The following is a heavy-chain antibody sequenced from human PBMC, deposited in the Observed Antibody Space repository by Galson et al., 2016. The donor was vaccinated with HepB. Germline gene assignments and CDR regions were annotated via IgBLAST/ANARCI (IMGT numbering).Heavy chain of an antibody. Sequence: SLRLSCAASGFTFSSYGMHWVRQAPGKGLEWVAVIWYDGSNKYYADSVKGRFTISRDNSKNTLYLQMNSLRAEGTAVYYCARDGYDIFTGYYPGYYFDYWGQGTLVTVSS. V-gene: IGHV3-33*01. D-gene: IGHD3-9*01. CDR1: GFTFSSYG. CDR2: IWYDGSNK. CDR3: ARDGYDIFTGYYPGYYFDY. J-gene: IGHJ4*02.